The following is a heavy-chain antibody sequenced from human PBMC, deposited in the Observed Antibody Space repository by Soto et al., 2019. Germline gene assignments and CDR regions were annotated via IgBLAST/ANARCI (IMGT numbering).Heavy chain of an antibody. CDR3: ARDGPDTASADWVDC. D-gene: IGHD2-21*02. CDR2: IWHDGSDI. Sequence: QMHLVVSGGGVVQPGRSLRLSCAGSGFTFSTSVMHWVRQAPGKGLEWLAVIWHDGSDISYGDSVRGRFTISRDNSKNTLDWEMDNVRDEDTAVYFCARDGPDTASADWVDCWGQGTLVTVS. CDR1: GFTFSTSV. J-gene: IGHJ4*02. V-gene: IGHV3-33*01.